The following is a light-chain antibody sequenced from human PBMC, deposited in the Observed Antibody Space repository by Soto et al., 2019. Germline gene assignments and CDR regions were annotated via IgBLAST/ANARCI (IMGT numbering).Light chain of an antibody. V-gene: IGLV2-14*01. J-gene: IGLJ1*01. CDR3: ISYTSDDVRYV. CDR2: EVS. Sequence: SVLTQPASVSGTPGQSITISCTGGNSDVGLYDFVSWYQHHPGRAPKLIVSEVSHRPSGISNRFSGSKSGNTASPTISGLQSEDEADYYCISYTSDDVRYVFGTGTQVTVL. CDR1: NSDVGLYDF.